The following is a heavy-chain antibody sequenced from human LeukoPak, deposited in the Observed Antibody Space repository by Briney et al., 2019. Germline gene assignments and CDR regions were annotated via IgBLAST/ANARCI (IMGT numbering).Heavy chain of an antibody. D-gene: IGHD5/OR15-5a*01. Sequence: GGSLRLSRAAPGFTFSSYAMSWVPQAPGKGLEWFSGISGSDGSTYYSDSVKGRFTISRDNSKNTLYLQMHSLRAEDTAVYDCAKGNLRGPPPNIDYWGQGTLVTASS. CDR2: ISGSDGST. V-gene: IGHV3-23*01. J-gene: IGHJ4*02. CDR1: GFTFSSYA. CDR3: AKGNLRGPPPNIDY.